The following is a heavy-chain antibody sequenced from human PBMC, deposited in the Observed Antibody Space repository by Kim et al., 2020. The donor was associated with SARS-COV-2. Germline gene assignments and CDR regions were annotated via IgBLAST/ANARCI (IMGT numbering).Heavy chain of an antibody. CDR3: ARTGYCSSTSCYHFDS. Sequence: ASVKVSCKASGYTFTSYAMNWVRQAPGQGLEWMGWINTNTGNPTYAQGFTGRFAFSLDTSVSTAYLQISSLKAEDTAVYYCARTGYCSSTSCYHFDSWGQGALVTASS. J-gene: IGHJ4*02. CDR1: GYTFTSYA. D-gene: IGHD2-2*03. CDR2: INTNTGNP. V-gene: IGHV7-4-1*02.